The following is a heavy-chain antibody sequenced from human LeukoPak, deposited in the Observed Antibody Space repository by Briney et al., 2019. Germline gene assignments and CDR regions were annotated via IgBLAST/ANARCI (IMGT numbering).Heavy chain of an antibody. CDR2: IYSGGST. V-gene: IGHV3-66*01. CDR3: ARDEPSPDSTDLDY. D-gene: IGHD2/OR15-2a*01. Sequence: GGSVRLSCAASGFTVSSNYMTWVRQAPGKGLEWVSVIYSGGSTYYADSVKGRFTISRDNSKNTLYLQMNSLRAEDTAVYYCARDEPSPDSTDLDYWGQGTLVTVSS. J-gene: IGHJ4*02. CDR1: GFTVSSNY.